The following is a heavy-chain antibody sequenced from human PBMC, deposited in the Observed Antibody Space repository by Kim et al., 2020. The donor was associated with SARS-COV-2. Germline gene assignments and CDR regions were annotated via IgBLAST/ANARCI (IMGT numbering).Heavy chain of an antibody. CDR2: INHSGST. D-gene: IGHD5-18*01. CDR1: GGSFSGYY. CDR3: ASWGEDTAMATRFDY. V-gene: IGHV4-34*01. Sequence: SETLSLTCAVYGGSFSGYYWSWIRQPPGKGLEWIGEINHSGSTNYNPSLKSRVTISVDTSKNQFSLKLSSVTAADTAVYYCASWGEDTAMATRFDYWGQGTLVTVSS. J-gene: IGHJ4*02.